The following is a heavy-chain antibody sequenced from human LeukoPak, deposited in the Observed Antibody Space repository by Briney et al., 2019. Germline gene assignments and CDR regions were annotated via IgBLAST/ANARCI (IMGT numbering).Heavy chain of an antibody. CDR2: ISYDGSNK. J-gene: IGHJ4*02. CDR3: ARVGYSSGWYFDY. D-gene: IGHD6-19*01. V-gene: IGHV3-30-3*01. CDR1: GFTFSSYA. Sequence: GGSLRLSCAASGFTFSSYAMHWVRQAPGEGLEWVAVISYDGSNKYYADSVKGRFTISRDNSKNTLYLQMNSLRAEDTAVYYCARVGYSSGWYFDYWGQGTLVTVSS.